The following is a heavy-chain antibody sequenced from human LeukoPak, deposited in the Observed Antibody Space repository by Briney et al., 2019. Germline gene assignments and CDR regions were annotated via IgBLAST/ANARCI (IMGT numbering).Heavy chain of an antibody. CDR1: GFTFNNYG. J-gene: IGHJ4*02. D-gene: IGHD3-22*01. Sequence: GGSLRLSCAASGFTFNNYGMHWVRQAPGKGLEWVSAISGSGGSTYYADSVKGRFTISRDNSKNTLYLQMNSLRAEDTAVYYCAKNPYYYDSSFLDYWGQGTLVTVSS. V-gene: IGHV3-23*01. CDR2: ISGSGGST. CDR3: AKNPYYYDSSFLDY.